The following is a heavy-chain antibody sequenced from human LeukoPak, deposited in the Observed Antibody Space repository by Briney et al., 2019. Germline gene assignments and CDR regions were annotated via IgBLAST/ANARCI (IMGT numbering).Heavy chain of an antibody. D-gene: IGHD2-2*01. Sequence: ASVEVSCKASGYTFTSYGISWVRQAPGQGLEWMGWISAYNGNTNYAQKLQGRVTMTTDTSTSTAYMELRSLRSDDTAVYYCARDWSGGYCSSTSCRDWFDPWGQGTLVTVSS. CDR1: GYTFTSYG. J-gene: IGHJ5*02. CDR2: ISAYNGNT. CDR3: ARDWSGGYCSSTSCRDWFDP. V-gene: IGHV1-18*01.